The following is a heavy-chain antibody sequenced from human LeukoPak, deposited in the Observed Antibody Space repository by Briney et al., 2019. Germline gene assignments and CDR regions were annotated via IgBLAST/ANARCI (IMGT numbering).Heavy chain of an antibody. CDR1: GYTFTGYY. Sequence: ASVKVSCKASGYTFTGYYMHWVRQAPGQGLEWLGWINPNSGGTDYAQKFQCRVTMTRHTSSSTAYMELSRMRSDDTAVYYCARDDNINYYDSSGYPIYWGQATLVTVSS. J-gene: IGHJ4*02. CDR2: INPNSGGT. D-gene: IGHD3-22*01. CDR3: ARDDNINYYDSSGYPIY. V-gene: IGHV1-2*02.